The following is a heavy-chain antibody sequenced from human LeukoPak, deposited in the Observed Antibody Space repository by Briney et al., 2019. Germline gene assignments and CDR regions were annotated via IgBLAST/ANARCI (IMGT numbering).Heavy chain of an antibody. Sequence: GGSLRLSCAASGFSFNTYNMNWVRQAPGKGLEWVSSISTASIYIYYADSVKGRFTISRDNSKNTLYLQMNSLRAEDTALYYCAKGGISLVRGSFDYWGQATLVTVSS. CDR2: ISTASIYI. J-gene: IGHJ4*02. CDR3: AKGGISLVRGSFDY. CDR1: GFSFNTYN. V-gene: IGHV3-21*04. D-gene: IGHD3-10*01.